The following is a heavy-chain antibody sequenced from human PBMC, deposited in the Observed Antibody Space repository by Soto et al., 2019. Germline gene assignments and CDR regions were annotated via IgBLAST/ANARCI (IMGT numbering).Heavy chain of an antibody. D-gene: IGHD5-18*01. CDR2: ISDDGSIK. CDR3: ARAIETAMDPCDE. J-gene: IGHJ4*02. Sequence: PGGSLRLSCAASGFSFTAYAMHWVRQAPGKGLEWVAVISDDGSIKYYADSVKGRFTISRDNSKNTFYLQMNSLRGDDTALYYCARAIETAMDPCDEWGQGALVTVSS. CDR1: GFSFTAYA. V-gene: IGHV3-30-3*01.